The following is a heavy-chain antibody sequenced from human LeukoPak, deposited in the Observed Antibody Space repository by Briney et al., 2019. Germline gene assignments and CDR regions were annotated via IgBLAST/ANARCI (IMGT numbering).Heavy chain of an antibody. CDR1: AGSISDFH. CDR3: ARDLTTVTKGLDV. CDR2: VHSSGDT. Sequence: SETLSLTCSVSAGSISDFHWGWIRQTPGKGLEWIGHVHSSGDTNYNPSLKSRLTMSVDTSKNQFFMKLNSVNAADTAVYYCARDLTTVTKGLDVWGQGTTIIVSS. V-gene: IGHV4-59*01. D-gene: IGHD4-17*01. J-gene: IGHJ6*02.